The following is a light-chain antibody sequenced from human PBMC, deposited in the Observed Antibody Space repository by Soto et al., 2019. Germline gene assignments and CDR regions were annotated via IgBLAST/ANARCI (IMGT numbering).Light chain of an antibody. CDR3: QERTIRPGT. CDR1: QSISSY. Sequence: EMGLTQSKASLSFSAGDRATLSSRASQSISSYLARYKQKPCQGPRPLIYDASNRATGIPARFSGSGSGTDFTLSIICLEPEDFTVYCCQERTIRPGTFGHGGKV. V-gene: IGKV3-11*01. J-gene: IGKJ1*01. CDR2: DAS.